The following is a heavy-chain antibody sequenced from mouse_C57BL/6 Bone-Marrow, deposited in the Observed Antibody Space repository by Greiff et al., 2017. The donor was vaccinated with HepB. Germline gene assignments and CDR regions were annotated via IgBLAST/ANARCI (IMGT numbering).Heavy chain of an antibody. D-gene: IGHD2-1*01. CDR1: GYTFTDYN. J-gene: IGHJ4*01. CDR3: ARSPVDLPAMDY. V-gene: IGHV1-22*01. CDR2: INPNNGGT. Sequence: VQLKESGPELVKPGASVKMSCKASGYTFTDYNMHWVKQSHGKSLEWIGYINPNNGGTSYNQKFKGKATLTVNKSSSTAYMELRSLTSEDSAVYYCARSPVDLPAMDYWGQGTSVTVSS.